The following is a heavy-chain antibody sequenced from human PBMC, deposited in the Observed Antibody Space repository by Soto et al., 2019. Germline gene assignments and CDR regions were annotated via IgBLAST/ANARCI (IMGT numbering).Heavy chain of an antibody. CDR3: AKVQPSLTTRPDYFDR. CDR2: ITAKSGST. J-gene: IGHJ4*02. CDR1: GFTFSSYA. V-gene: IGHV3-23*01. Sequence: EVQLLESGGGLVQPGGSLRLSCAASGFTFSSYAMNWVRQAPGKGLEWVSSITAKSGSTYYADSVKGRFTISRDNSKNTLSLQMNSLRVEDTAVYYCAKVQPSLTTRPDYFDRGGQGTLVTVSS. D-gene: IGHD6-6*01.